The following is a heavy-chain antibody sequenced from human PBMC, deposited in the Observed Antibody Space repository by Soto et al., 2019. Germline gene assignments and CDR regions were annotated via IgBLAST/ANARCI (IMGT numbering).Heavy chain of an antibody. V-gene: IGHV4-4*02. CDR3: ARVSGSYYYGMDI. CDR2: IYHSGST. J-gene: IGHJ6*02. CDR1: GGSISSSNW. D-gene: IGHD1-26*01. Sequence: QVQLQESGPGLVKPSGTLSLTCAVSGGSISSSNWWSWVRQPPRKGLEWIGEIYHSGSTNYNPSLKSRVTISVDKSKNPFSLKLSSVIAADKAVYYCARVSGSYYYGMDIGGQGTTVTVSS.